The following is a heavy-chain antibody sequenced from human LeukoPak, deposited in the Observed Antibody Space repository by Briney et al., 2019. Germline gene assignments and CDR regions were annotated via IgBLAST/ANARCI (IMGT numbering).Heavy chain of an antibody. CDR2: IKQDGSEK. CDR1: GFTFSTYR. V-gene: IGHV3-7*01. D-gene: IGHD3-3*02. Sequence: GSLRLSCAASGFTFSTYRMSWVRQAPGKGLEWVAKIKQDGSEKYYVDSVKGRFTIPRDNAKNSLYLQMNSLRAEDTSVYYCARDSNNYYYYMDVWGKGTTVTVSS. CDR3: ARDSNNYYYYMDV. J-gene: IGHJ6*03.